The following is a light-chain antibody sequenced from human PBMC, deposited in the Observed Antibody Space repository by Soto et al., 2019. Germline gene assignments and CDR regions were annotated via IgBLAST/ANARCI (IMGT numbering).Light chain of an antibody. J-gene: IGKJ1*01. CDR3: QQYGNLLWR. CDR2: DAS. CDR1: QDINNY. Sequence: DIQMTQSPSSLSASVGDRVTITCQASQDINNYLNWYQQKSGKAPELLIYDASNLETGVPSRFSGSGSGKHFTFTISGLQPEDFATYYCQQYGNLLWRFGQGTKVEI. V-gene: IGKV1-33*01.